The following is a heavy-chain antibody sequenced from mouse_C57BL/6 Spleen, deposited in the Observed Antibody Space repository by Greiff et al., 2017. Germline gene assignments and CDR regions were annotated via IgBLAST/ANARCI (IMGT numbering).Heavy chain of an antibody. CDR2: IYPGDGDT. D-gene: IGHD1-1*01. CDR1: GYAFSSSW. J-gene: IGHJ4*01. Sequence: VQRVESGPELVKPGASVKISCKASGYAFSSSWMNWVKQRPGKGLEWIGRIYPGDGDTNYNGKFKGKATLTADKSSSTAYMQRSSLTSEDSAVYFCARRAVYYGSRGAMDYWGQGTSVTVSS. CDR3: ARRAVYYGSRGAMDY. V-gene: IGHV1-82*01.